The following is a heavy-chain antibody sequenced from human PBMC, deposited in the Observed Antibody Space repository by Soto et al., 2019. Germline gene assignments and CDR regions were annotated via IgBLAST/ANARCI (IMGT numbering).Heavy chain of an antibody. CDR2: ISYDGSNK. CDR1: GFTFSSYA. V-gene: IGHV3-30-3*01. D-gene: IGHD6-19*01. Sequence: ESVGGVVQPGRSLRLSCAASGFTFSSYAMHWVRQAPGKGLEWVAVISYDGSNKYYADSVKGRFTISRDNSKNTLYLQMNSLRAEDTAVYYCARNRRGHSSGWYYFDYWGQGTLVTVSS. CDR3: ARNRRGHSSGWYYFDY. J-gene: IGHJ4*02.